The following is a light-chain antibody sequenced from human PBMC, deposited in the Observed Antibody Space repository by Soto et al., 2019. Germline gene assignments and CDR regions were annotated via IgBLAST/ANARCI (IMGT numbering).Light chain of an antibody. CDR1: QSVRNSY. CDR2: GAY. CDR3: QQYGSSPPVT. Sequence: EIVLTQSPGTLSLSPGERATLSCRASQSVRNSYLAWYQQKPGQAPRLLIYGAYTRATGIPVRFSGSGSGTDFTLTISRLEPEDFAVYYCQQYGSSPPVTFGQGTKVEI. J-gene: IGKJ1*01. V-gene: IGKV3-20*01.